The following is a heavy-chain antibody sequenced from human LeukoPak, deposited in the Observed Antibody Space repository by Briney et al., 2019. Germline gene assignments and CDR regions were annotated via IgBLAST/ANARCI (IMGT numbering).Heavy chain of an antibody. D-gene: IGHD2-15*01. V-gene: IGHV3-23*01. CDR2: ISGPSSHT. CDR3: ARDGDCSGGSCYSLHFDY. J-gene: IGHJ4*02. CDR1: GFTFSGFA. Sequence: GGSLRLSCVASGFTFSGFAMIWVRQAPGKGLQWVSAISGPSSHTYYADSVRGRFTISRDNSKNTLYLQMNSLRAEDTAVYYCARDGDCSGGSCYSLHFDYWGQGTLVTVSS.